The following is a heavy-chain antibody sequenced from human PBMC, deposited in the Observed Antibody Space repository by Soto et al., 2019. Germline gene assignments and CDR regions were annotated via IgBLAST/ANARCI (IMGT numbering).Heavy chain of an antibody. Sequence: ASVKVSCKASGYTFTSYYMHWVRQAPGQGLEWMGIINPSGGSTSYAQKFQGRVTMTRDTSTSTVYMELSSLRSEDTAVYYCARDALGCTNGVCPYYYYYYYMDVWGKGTTVTVSS. J-gene: IGHJ6*03. CDR3: ARDALGCTNGVCPYYYYYYYMDV. V-gene: IGHV1-46*03. CDR1: GYTFTSYY. D-gene: IGHD2-8*01. CDR2: INPSGGST.